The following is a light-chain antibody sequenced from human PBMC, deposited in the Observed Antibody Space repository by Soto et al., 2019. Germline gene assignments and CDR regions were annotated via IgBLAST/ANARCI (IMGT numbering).Light chain of an antibody. CDR1: NIGSKS. CDR3: QVWDSSSDRLFV. V-gene: IGLV3-21*02. CDR2: DDS. Sequence: SYALAQPPSVSVAPGQTARITWGGNNIGSKSVHWYQQKPGQAPVLVGYDDSDRPSGIPERFSGSNSENTATLTISRVEAGDEADYYCQVWDSSSDRLFVFGTGTKVTVL. J-gene: IGLJ1*01.